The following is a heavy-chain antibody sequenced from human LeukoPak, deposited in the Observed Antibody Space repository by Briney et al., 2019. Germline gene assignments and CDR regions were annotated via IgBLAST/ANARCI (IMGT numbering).Heavy chain of an antibody. CDR1: GFTFSSYG. J-gene: IGHJ5*02. Sequence: GGSPRLSCAASGFTFSSYGMHWVRQAPGKGLEWVAVIWYDGSNKYYADSVKGRFTISRDNSKNTLYLQMNSLRAEDTAVYYCAGESIQLWKGGHNWFDPWGQGTLVTVSS. V-gene: IGHV3-33*01. CDR2: IWYDGSNK. CDR3: AGESIQLWKGGHNWFDP. D-gene: IGHD5-18*01.